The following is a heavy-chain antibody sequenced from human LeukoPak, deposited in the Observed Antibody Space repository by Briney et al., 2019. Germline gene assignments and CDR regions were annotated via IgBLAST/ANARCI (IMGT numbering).Heavy chain of an antibody. J-gene: IGHJ4*02. V-gene: IGHV3-23*01. CDR3: AKERHPDYSSSRFRYYFDY. D-gene: IGHD6-13*01. Sequence: GGSLRLSCAASGFTFSSYAMNWVRQAPGKGLEWVSGISGSGGTTYYADSVKGRFTISRDNSKNTLYLQMNSLRAEDTAIYYCAKERHPDYSSSRFRYYFDYWGQGTLVTVSS. CDR1: GFTFSSYA. CDR2: ISGSGGTT.